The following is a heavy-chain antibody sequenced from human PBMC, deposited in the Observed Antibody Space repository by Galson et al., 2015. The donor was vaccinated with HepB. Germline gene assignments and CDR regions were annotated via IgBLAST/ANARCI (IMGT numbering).Heavy chain of an antibody. V-gene: IGHV3-23*01. CDR3: AKGHIVATNGFDY. CDR1: GFTFSSNA. J-gene: IGHJ4*02. CDR2: VSDNGVRS. D-gene: IGHD5-12*01. Sequence: SLRLSCAASGFTFSSNAMSWVRQAPGKGLEWVSSVSDNGVRSFYADSVKGRFAISRDNSKNTLYLQMNSLRAKDTAVYYCAKGHIVATNGFDYWGQGTLVTVSS.